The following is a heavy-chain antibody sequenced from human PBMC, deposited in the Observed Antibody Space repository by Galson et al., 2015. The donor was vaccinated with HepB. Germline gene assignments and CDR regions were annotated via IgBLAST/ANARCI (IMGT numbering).Heavy chain of an antibody. Sequence: LSLTCSVSGGSISTFYWNWIRQAPGNGLEWIGYVHSSGSTNYNASLKSRVTISVDTPKNQFSLKLSSVTAADTAMYYCAGSHFTISAPMSWGQGTLVTVSS. CDR2: VHSSGST. CDR3: AGSHFTISAPMS. J-gene: IGHJ5*02. D-gene: IGHD3-3*02. CDR1: GGSISTFY. V-gene: IGHV4-59*03.